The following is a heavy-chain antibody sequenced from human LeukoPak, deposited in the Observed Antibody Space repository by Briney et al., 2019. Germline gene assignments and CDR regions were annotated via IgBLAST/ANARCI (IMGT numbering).Heavy chain of an antibody. CDR2: INHSGST. V-gene: IGHV4-34*01. CDR3: ARVYYDSSGYPGDDAFDI. Sequence: SETLSLTCAVYGGSFSGYYWSWIRQPPGKWLEWIGEINHSGSTNYNPSLKSRVTISVDTSKNQFSLKLSSVTAADTAVYYCARVYYDSSGYPGDDAFDIWGQGTMVTVSS. D-gene: IGHD3-22*01. CDR1: GGSFSGYY. J-gene: IGHJ3*02.